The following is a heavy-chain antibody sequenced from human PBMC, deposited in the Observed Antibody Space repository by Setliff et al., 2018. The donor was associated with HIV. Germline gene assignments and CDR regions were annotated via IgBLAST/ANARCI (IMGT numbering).Heavy chain of an antibody. Sequence: ETLSLTCSVSGGSMRNYYWSWIRQPPRKGLEWVGYISYNGITTYNPSLKSRVTISVDTSKNQFSLKLTSVTAADTAVYYCARHRPWEVDVFDIWGQGTMVTVS. J-gene: IGHJ3*02. V-gene: IGHV4-59*08. CDR3: ARHRPWEVDVFDI. D-gene: IGHD1-26*01. CDR1: GGSMRNYY. CDR2: ISYNGIT.